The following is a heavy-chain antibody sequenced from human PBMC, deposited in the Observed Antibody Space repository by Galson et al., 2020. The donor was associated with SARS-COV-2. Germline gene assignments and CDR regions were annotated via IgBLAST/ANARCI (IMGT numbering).Heavy chain of an antibody. CDR2: ISSNIRDL. D-gene: IGHD3-10*01. J-gene: IGHJ3*02. Sequence: GESLKISCEASGFSFMSYSQTWVRQAPGKGLEWVSSISSNIRDLYYADSVKGRFTISRDNAKKSLYLQMNSLRAEDTAVYYCARDHRVWFGDSDSFDIWGQGTLVIVSS. V-gene: IGHV3-21*01. CDR1: GFSFMSYS. CDR3: ARDHRVWFGDSDSFDI.